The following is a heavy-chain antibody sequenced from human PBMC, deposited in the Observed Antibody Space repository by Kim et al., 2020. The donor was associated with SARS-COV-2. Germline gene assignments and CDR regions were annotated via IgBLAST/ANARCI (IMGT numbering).Heavy chain of an antibody. CDR2: TKSDGSEK. CDR1: GFTFTNYW. V-gene: IGHV3-7*01. CDR3: ARDQESSTFYDFWSGYYAFDH. Sequence: GGSLRLSCTASGFTFTNYWMTWVRQAPGKGLEWVATTKSDGSEKYYMDSVKGRFTITRDTAKNSLYLQMNSLRVEDTAIYYCARDQESSTFYDFWSGYYAFDHWGQGTLVTVSS. J-gene: IGHJ4*02. D-gene: IGHD3-3*01.